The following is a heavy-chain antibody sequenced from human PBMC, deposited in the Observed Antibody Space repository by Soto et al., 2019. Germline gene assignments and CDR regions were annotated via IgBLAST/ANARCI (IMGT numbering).Heavy chain of an antibody. D-gene: IGHD1-26*01. J-gene: IGHJ4*02. CDR2: IMPIFGTT. CDR1: EGTFSSSV. Sequence: SVKVSCKASEGTFSSSVISWVRQAPGQGLEWMGGIMPIFGTTNCAQKFKGRVTITADESTSTAYMDLSSLRSDDTAVYYCASGEWQQPYYFDDWGQGTLVTVSS. V-gene: IGHV1-69*13. CDR3: ASGEWQQPYYFDD.